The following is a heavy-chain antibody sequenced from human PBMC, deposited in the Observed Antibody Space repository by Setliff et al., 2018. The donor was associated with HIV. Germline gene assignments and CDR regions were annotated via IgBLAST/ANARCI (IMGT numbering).Heavy chain of an antibody. V-gene: IGHV3-48*03. Sequence: GGSLRLSCAASGFTFSNYEMSWVRQAPGKGPEWVSYITGSGDTIYYADSVKGRFTMSRDNAKDSVYLQMNALRVEDTAVYYCAREATPRHSSGWVYFDYWGQGMMVTVSS. CDR1: GFTFSNYE. CDR3: AREATPRHSSGWVYFDY. J-gene: IGHJ4*02. CDR2: ITGSGDTI. D-gene: IGHD6-19*01.